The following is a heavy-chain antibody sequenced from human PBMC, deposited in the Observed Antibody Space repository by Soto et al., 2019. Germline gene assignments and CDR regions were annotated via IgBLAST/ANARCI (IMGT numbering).Heavy chain of an antibody. J-gene: IGHJ3*02. D-gene: IGHD3-16*01. CDR2: INPNGGDS. CDR1: GYTFSSDY. V-gene: IGHV1-46*01. CDR3: ARRKTNFGEDSFDI. Sequence: SSVKVSCKTSGYTFSSDYIHWVRQAPGQGLEWMAIINPNGGDSSSPQKFQGRITVTSDTSTSTVYMDLSSLRSEDTAVYYCARRKTNFGEDSFDIWGQGTMVTVSS.